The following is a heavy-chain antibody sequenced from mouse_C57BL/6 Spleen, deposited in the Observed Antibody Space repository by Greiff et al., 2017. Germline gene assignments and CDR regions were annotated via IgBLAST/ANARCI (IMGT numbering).Heavy chain of an antibody. CDR1: GYTFTSYW. Sequence: QVQLQQPGAELVRPGSSVKLSCKASGYTFTSYWMHWVKQRPIQGLEWIGNIDPSDSEPHYNQKFKDKATVTVDKSSSTAYMQLSSLTSEDSAVYFCARAPHSSYGFDYWGQGTTLTVSS. V-gene: IGHV1-52*01. CDR3: ARAPHSSYGFDY. CDR2: IDPSDSEP. J-gene: IGHJ2*01. D-gene: IGHD1-1*01.